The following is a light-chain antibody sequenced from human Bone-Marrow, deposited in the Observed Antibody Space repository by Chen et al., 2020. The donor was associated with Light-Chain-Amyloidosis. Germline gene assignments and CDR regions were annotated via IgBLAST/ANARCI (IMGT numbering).Light chain of an antibody. J-gene: IGLJ2*01. CDR2: DVS. CDR1: SSDVGGYNY. CDR3: SSKRRSSTSYMV. V-gene: IGLV2-14*01. Sequence: QSALTQPASVAGSPGQSSTIACTGTSSDVGGYNYVSWYQQHPGKAPKLMIYDVSNRPSGVSNRFSGSKSGNTASLTISGLQAEDEADYYCSSKRRSSTSYMVFGGGTKLTVL.